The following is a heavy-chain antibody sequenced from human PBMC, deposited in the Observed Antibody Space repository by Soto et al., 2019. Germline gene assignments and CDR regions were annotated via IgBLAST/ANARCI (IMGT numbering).Heavy chain of an antibody. CDR2: IKQDGSEK. CDR3: ARDVKEVRGVCAFDI. Sequence: EVQLVESGGGLVQPGGSLRLSCAASGFTFSSYWMSWVRQAPGKGLEWVANIKQDGSEKYYVDSVKGRFTISRDNAKNSLYLQMNSLRAEDTAVYYCARDVKEVRGVCAFDIWGQGTMVTVS. V-gene: IGHV3-7*01. J-gene: IGHJ3*02. CDR1: GFTFSSYW. D-gene: IGHD3-10*01.